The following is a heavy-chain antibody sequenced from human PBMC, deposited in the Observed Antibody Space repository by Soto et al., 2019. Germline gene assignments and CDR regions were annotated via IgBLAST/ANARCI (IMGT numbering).Heavy chain of an antibody. J-gene: IGHJ5*02. CDR3: ASGFDSDGLYNGGHP. CDR2: ILHIGST. D-gene: IGHD3-22*01. CDR1: GGSISTTNW. V-gene: IGHV4-4*02. Sequence: VQLQESGPGLVKPSGTLSLICTVSGGSISTTNWWSWVRQSPGKGLEWIGEILHIGSTNYNPSLKSRVTISIDKSKNQFSLRLSYVTAADTAVYYCASGFDSDGLYNGGHPWGQGTLVSVSS.